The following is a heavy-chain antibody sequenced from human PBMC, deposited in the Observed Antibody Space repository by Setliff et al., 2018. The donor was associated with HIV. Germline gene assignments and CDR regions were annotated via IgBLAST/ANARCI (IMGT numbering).Heavy chain of an antibody. J-gene: IGHJ3*01. Sequence: GGSLRLSCAASGFTLTDYTMNWVRQAPGKGLEWVSFISSTGINKFHADSMKGRLTISGDTATNTLFLLMNNLRAEDTALYYCARDRFCSGSSCPTVDAFDLWGQGTMVTVSS. CDR1: GFTLTDYT. V-gene: IGHV3-21*06. CDR3: ARDRFCSGSSCPTVDAFDL. CDR2: ISSTGINK. D-gene: IGHD2-15*01.